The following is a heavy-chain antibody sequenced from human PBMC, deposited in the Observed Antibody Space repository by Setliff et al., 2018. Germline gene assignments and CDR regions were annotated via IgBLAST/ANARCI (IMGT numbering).Heavy chain of an antibody. D-gene: IGHD6-19*01. Sequence: GGSLRLSCAASGFTLRNSGMHWVRQAPGRGLEWVTFISYDGFKIYYAESVKGRFTISRDISTNTLLLEIDSLRSEDTGLYYCAREGSIGWSQYFHHWGQGTPVTVSS. CDR3: AREGSIGWSQYFHH. CDR1: GFTLRNSG. V-gene: IGHV3-30*03. J-gene: IGHJ1*01. CDR2: ISYDGFKI.